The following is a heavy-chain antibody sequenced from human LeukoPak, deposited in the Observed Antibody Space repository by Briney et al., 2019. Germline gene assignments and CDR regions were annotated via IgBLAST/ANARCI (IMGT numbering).Heavy chain of an antibody. Sequence: PGGSLRLSCAASGFTFSSYAMSWVRQAPGKGLEWVSAISGSGGSTYYADSVKGRFTISRDNSKNTLYLQMNSLRAEDTAVYYCAKETSGYCSGGSCYSGYEYWGQGTLVTVSS. D-gene: IGHD2-15*01. CDR2: ISGSGGST. J-gene: IGHJ4*02. CDR3: AKETSGYCSGGSCYSGYEY. V-gene: IGHV3-23*01. CDR1: GFTFSSYA.